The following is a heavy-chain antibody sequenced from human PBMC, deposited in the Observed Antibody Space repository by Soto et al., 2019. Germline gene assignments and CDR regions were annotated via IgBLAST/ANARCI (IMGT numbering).Heavy chain of an antibody. D-gene: IGHD1-1*01. Sequence: QVQLQESGPGLVKPSETLSLTCTVSGGSLSSYYWSWIRQPPGKGLEWIGYIYYSGTTHYNPSLKSRVTISLDKSKNQCPLQLDFVTAADTAVYYCARTPSGLWIGESYFDYWGQGTLVTVSS. V-gene: IGHV4-59*08. CDR1: GGSLSSYY. CDR3: ARTPSGLWIGESYFDY. CDR2: IYYSGTT. J-gene: IGHJ4*02.